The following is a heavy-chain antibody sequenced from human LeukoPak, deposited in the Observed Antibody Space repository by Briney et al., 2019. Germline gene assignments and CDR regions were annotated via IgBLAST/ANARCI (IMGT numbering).Heavy chain of an antibody. CDR2: IYYSGST. J-gene: IGHJ6*03. V-gene: IGHV4-59*01. CDR1: GGSISSYY. D-gene: IGHD2-2*01. Sequence: SETLSLTCTVSGGSISSYYWSWIRQPPGKGLEWIGYIYYSGSTNYNPSLKSRVTISVDTSKNQFSLKLSSVTAADTAVYYCARDSKSLYCSSTSCYESFYYMDVWGKGTTVTVSS. CDR3: ARDSKSLYCSSTSCYESFYYMDV.